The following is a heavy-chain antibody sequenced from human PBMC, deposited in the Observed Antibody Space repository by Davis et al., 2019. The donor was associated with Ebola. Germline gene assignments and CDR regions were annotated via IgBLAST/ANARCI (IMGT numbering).Heavy chain of an antibody. CDR1: GGSFNNYY. CDR2: IYYNGNT. V-gene: IGHV4-59*12. CDR3: ATDILSQPRE. J-gene: IGHJ4*02. Sequence: PSETLSLTCTVSGGSFNNYYWNWIRQPPGKGLESIGYIYYNGNTNYNPSLKSRVTMFVDTSKNQFSLNVYSVTAADTAIYYCATDILSQPREWGQGTLVTVSS.